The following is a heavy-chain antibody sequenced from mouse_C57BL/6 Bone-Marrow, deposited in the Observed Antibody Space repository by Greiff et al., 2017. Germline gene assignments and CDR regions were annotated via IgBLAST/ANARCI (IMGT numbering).Heavy chain of an antibody. V-gene: IGHV1-15*01. CDR3: TFYDGYLYYFDY. D-gene: IGHD2-3*01. CDR1: GYTFTDYE. Sequence: QVQLQQSGAELVRPGASVTLSCKASGYTFTDYEMHWVKQTPVHGLEWIGAIDPETGGTAYNQKFKGKAILTADKSSSTAYMELRSLTSEDSAVYYCTFYDGYLYYFDYWGQGTTLTGSS. J-gene: IGHJ2*01. CDR2: IDPETGGT.